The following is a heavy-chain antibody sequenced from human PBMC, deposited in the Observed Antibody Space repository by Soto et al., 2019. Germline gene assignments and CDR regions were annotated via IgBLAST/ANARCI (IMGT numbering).Heavy chain of an antibody. J-gene: IGHJ4*02. D-gene: IGHD1-1*01. Sequence: EVHLLETGGGLIQPGGSLRLSCATSGFSITDNYMAWVRQAPGQGLEWVSVIYSADKTYYTDYVKGRFTISRDSSKNTLFLQMNSLRPEDTAVYYCARTTYKDNDYFDSWGQGSLVTVSS. CDR3: ARTTYKDNDYFDS. CDR2: IYSADKT. CDR1: GFSITDNY. V-gene: IGHV3-53*02.